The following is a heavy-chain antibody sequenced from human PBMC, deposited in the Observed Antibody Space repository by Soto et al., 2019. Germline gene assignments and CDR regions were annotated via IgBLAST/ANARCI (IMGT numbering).Heavy chain of an antibody. Sequence: SETLSLTCTVSGGSISSYYWSWIRQPPGKGLEWIGYIYYSGSTNYNPSLKSRVTISVDTSKNQFSLKLSSVTAADTAVYYCARVYSSSFSVFYYGMDVWGQGTTVTVSS. J-gene: IGHJ6*02. CDR2: IYYSGST. D-gene: IGHD6-6*01. CDR1: GGSISSYY. CDR3: ARVYSSSFSVFYYGMDV. V-gene: IGHV4-59*01.